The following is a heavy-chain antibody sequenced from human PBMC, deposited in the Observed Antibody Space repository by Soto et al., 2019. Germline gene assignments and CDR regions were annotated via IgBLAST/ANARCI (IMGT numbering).Heavy chain of an antibody. CDR3: ARGRYSSSFIERYYYYYGMDV. D-gene: IGHD6-6*01. V-gene: IGHV4-34*01. Sequence: PSETLSLTCAVYGGSFSGYYWSWIRQPPGKGLEWIGEINHSGSTNYNPSLKSRVTISVDTSKNQFSLKLSSVTAADTAVYYCARGRYSSSFIERYYYYYGMDVWGQGTTVTVSS. CDR1: GGSFSGYY. J-gene: IGHJ6*02. CDR2: INHSGST.